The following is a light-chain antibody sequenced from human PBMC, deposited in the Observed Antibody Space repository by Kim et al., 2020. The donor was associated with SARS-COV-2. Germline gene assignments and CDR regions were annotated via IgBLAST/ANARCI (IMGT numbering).Light chain of an antibody. CDR2: DVS. V-gene: IGLV2-11*01. J-gene: IGLJ1*01. Sequence: SPGHSVPISCTGTSSDVGGYNYGSWYQQHPGKAPKLMIYDVSKRPSGVPDRFSGSKSGNTASLTISGLQAEDEADYYCCSYAGSYVFGTGTKVTVL. CDR3: CSYAGSYV. CDR1: SSDVGGYNY.